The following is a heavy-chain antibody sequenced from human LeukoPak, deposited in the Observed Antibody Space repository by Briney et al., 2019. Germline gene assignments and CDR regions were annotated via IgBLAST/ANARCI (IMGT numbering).Heavy chain of an antibody. V-gene: IGHV3-21*01. CDR3: ARDLERSDFDI. J-gene: IGHJ3*02. CDR2: ITSSSSYM. D-gene: IGHD1-1*01. CDR1: GFSFDSYS. Sequence: GGSLRLPCAASGFSFDSYSMNWVRQAPGKGLEWVSYITSSSSYMYYSDSVKGRFTISRDNAKNSLYLQMNSLRAEDTAVYYCARDLERSDFDIWGQGTMVTVSS.